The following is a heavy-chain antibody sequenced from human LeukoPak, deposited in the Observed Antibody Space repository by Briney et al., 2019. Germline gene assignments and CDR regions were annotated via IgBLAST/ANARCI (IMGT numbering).Heavy chain of an antibody. V-gene: IGHV3-21*01. D-gene: IGHD3-16*01. Sequence: LGGSLRLSCAASGFNFSSYNMNWVRQAPGKGLEWVSSISSSSSYKYYADSVKGRFTISRDNAKNSLYLQMNSLRAEDTAVYYCAREGGTFNPDYYYYYMDVWGKGTTVTVSS. CDR1: GFNFSSYN. J-gene: IGHJ6*03. CDR3: AREGGTFNPDYYYYYMDV. CDR2: ISSSSSYK.